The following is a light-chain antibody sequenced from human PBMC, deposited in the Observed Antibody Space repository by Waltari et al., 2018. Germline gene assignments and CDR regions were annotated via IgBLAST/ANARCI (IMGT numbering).Light chain of an antibody. J-gene: IGKJ1*01. CDR1: QTVTSSY. CDR2: STS. Sequence: EIVLTQSPGTLSLSPGERATLSCRTRQTVTSSYLAWYQQKPGQAPRLLIYSTSSRATGIPDRFSGSGSGTDFTLTISRLEPEDFAVYYCQQYGVSPWTFGQGTKVEI. V-gene: IGKV3-20*01. CDR3: QQYGVSPWT.